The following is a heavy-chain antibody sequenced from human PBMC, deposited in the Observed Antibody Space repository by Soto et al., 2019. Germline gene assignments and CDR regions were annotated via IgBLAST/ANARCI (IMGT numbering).Heavy chain of an antibody. Sequence: PGGSLRLSCAASGFNFSSYNMHWVRQAPGKGLEWVALILHDGSNEYYADSVKGRFTISRDNSKNTLYLQMKSLRAEDTAVYYCAKSRDGYSFYFYYGMDVWRQRTTVTV. CDR1: GFNFSSYN. D-gene: IGHD4-4*01. CDR3: AKSRDGYSFYFYYGMDV. CDR2: ILHDGSNE. V-gene: IGHV3-30*18. J-gene: IGHJ6*02.